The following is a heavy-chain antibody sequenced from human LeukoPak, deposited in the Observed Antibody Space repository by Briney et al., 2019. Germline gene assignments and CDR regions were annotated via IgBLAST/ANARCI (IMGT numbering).Heavy chain of an antibody. CDR1: GGSITSSSYY. D-gene: IGHD2-21*02. Sequence: PETLSLTCTVSGGSITSSSYYWGWIRQPPGKGLEWIGSIYYSGSTYYNPSLKSRVTISVDTSKNQFSLKLNSVTAADTAVHYCARGHCFGGDCYFDYWGPGTLVTVSS. V-gene: IGHV4-39*01. J-gene: IGHJ4*02. CDR3: ARGHCFGGDCYFDY. CDR2: IYYSGST.